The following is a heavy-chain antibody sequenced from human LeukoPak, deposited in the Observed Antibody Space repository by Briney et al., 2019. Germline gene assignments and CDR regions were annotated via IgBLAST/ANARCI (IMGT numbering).Heavy chain of an antibody. D-gene: IGHD6-13*01. J-gene: IGHJ4*02. Sequence: ASVKVSCKASGYTFTGYYMHWVRQAPGQGLEWMGWINPNSGGTNYAQKFQGRVTMTRDTSISTAYMGLSRLRFDDTAVYYCARVERGAYSSSWYLDYWGQGTLVTVSS. CDR3: ARVERGAYSSSWYLDY. CDR1: GYTFTGYY. V-gene: IGHV1-2*02. CDR2: INPNSGGT.